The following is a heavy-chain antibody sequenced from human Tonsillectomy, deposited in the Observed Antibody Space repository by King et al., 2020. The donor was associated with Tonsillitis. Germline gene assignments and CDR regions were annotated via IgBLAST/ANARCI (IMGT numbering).Heavy chain of an antibody. D-gene: IGHD3-10*01. CDR3: TTDRWSSGGLDY. CDR1: GFSFNDAW. V-gene: IGHV3-15*01. CDR2: IKSKTYSETT. J-gene: IGHJ4*02. Sequence: VQLVESGGGLVKPGGSLRLSCTASGFSFNDAWMTWVRQAPGKGLEWVGRIKSKTYSETTDYDAPVKGRFTISRDDSKNTLYMQVNSLKTEDTAVYYCTTDRWSSGGLDYWGQGTLVTVSS.